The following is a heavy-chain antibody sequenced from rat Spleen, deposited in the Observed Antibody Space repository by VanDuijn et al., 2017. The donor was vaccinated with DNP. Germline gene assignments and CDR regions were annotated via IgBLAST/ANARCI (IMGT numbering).Heavy chain of an antibody. CDR2: ISYDGSST. D-gene: IGHD4-2*01. CDR3: GRDTGN. Sequence: EVQLVESGGGLVQPGRSLKLSCAASGFTFSNYDMAWVRQAPKKGLEVVATISYDGSSTYYRDSVKGRFTISRDNAKSTLYLQMNGLRSEDTATYYCGRDTGNWGQGVMVTVSS. J-gene: IGHJ2*01. CDR1: GFTFSNYD. V-gene: IGHV5-7*01.